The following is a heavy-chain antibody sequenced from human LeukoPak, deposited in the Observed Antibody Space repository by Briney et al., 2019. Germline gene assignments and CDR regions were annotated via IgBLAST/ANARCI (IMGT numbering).Heavy chain of an antibody. CDR1: GFTFSSYW. V-gene: IGHV3-7*01. CDR2: IKQDGSEK. D-gene: IGHD2-15*01. CDR3: ARDLVVGASDY. J-gene: IGHJ4*02. Sequence: GGSLRLSCAASGFTFSSYWMTWVRQAPGKGLEWVANIKQDGSEKYYVDSVKGRFTISRDNAKNSPYLQMYSLRAEDTAVYYCARDLVVGASDYWGQGTLVTVSS.